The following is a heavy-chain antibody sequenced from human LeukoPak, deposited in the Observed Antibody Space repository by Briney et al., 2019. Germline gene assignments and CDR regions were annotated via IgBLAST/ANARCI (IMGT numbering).Heavy chain of an antibody. Sequence: PGGSLRLSCEASGFTFSRYWMHWVRQAPGKGLLWVSHSNSAVITTNYADSVKGRFTISRDNSKNTLYLQMNSLRAEDTAVYYCAKDNVIVGGYYFDYWGQGTLVTVSS. CDR1: GFTFSRYW. J-gene: IGHJ4*02. CDR3: AKDNVIVGGYYFDY. D-gene: IGHD1-26*01. CDR2: SNSAVITT. V-gene: IGHV3-74*01.